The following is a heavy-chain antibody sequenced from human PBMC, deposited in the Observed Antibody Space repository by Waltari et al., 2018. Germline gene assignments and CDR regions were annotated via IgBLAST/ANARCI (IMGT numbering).Heavy chain of an antibody. V-gene: IGHV3-53*01. CDR1: GFTVSSNY. D-gene: IGHD3-3*01. J-gene: IGHJ3*02. Sequence: EVQLVESGGGLIQPGGSLRLSCAASGFTVSSNYMSWGRQAPGKGLEWVSVISSVGSTYYADSVKGRFTISRDNSKNTLYLQMNSLRAEDTAVYYCARGLRFLEWSHAFDIWGQGTMVTVSS. CDR3: ARGLRFLEWSHAFDI. CDR2: ISSVGST.